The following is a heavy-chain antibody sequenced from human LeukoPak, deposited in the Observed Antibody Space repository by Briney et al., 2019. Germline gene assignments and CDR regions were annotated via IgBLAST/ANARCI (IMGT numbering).Heavy chain of an antibody. Sequence: ASVKVSCKAAGYPFISYGISWVRQAPGQGLEWVGWISAYNGKTEFAQRFQDRVTMTTDTSTTTAYMELRRLRSDGTAMYYCARDHEDVYGSGSYKLWGQGTLVTVPS. CDR2: ISAYNGKT. J-gene: IGHJ4*02. V-gene: IGHV1-18*01. CDR1: GYPFISYG. CDR3: ARDHEDVYGSGSYKL. D-gene: IGHD3-10*01.